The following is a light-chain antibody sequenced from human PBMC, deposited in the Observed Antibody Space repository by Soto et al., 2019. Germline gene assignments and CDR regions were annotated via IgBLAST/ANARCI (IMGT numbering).Light chain of an antibody. CDR3: QQRYNWPLT. CDR2: DAS. Sequence: PGASGTLSCRASQSVGSYLAWYQQRPGQTPRLLIYDASNRATDIPARFSGSGSGTDFTLTISSLEPEDFAVYYCQQRYNWPLTFGPGTKVDIK. J-gene: IGKJ3*01. V-gene: IGKV3-11*01. CDR1: QSVGSY.